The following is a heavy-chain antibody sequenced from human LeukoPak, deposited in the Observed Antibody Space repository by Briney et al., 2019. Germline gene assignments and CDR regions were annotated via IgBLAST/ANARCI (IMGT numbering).Heavy chain of an antibody. V-gene: IGHV3-23*01. Sequence: GGSLRLSCAASGFTFSSYAMSWVRQAPGKGLEWVSAISGSGGSTYYADSVKGRFTISRDNSKNTLYLQMNSLRAEDTAVYYCASLYGSGSYYNHNYWGQGTLVTVSS. J-gene: IGHJ4*02. CDR3: ASLYGSGSYYNHNY. D-gene: IGHD3-10*01. CDR1: GFTFSSYA. CDR2: ISGSGGST.